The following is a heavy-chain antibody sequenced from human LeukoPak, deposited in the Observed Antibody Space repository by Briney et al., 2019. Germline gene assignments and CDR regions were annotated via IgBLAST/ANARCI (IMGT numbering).Heavy chain of an antibody. J-gene: IGHJ4*02. CDR3: ARRSPEGSYYYFDY. CDR1: GGSISSYY. D-gene: IGHD1-26*01. Sequence: SETLSLTCTVSGGSISSYYWSWIRQPPGKGLEWIGYIYYSGSTNYNPSLKSRVTISVDTSKNQFSLKLSSVTAADTAVYYCARRSPEGSYYYFDYWGQGTLVTVSS. CDR2: IYYSGST. V-gene: IGHV4-59*08.